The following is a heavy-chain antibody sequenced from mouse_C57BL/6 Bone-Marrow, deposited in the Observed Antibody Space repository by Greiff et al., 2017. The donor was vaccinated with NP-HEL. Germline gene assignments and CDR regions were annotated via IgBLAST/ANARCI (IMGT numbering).Heavy chain of an antibody. CDR1: GYTFTSYW. D-gene: IGHD2-3*01. V-gene: IGHV1-52*01. J-gene: IGHJ4*01. CDR3: ARSVLLPYYYAMDY. CDR2: IYPSDSET. Sequence: QVQLQQPGAELVRPGSSVKLSCKASGYTFTSYWMHWVKQRPIQGLEWIGNIYPSDSETPYNQKFKDKATLTVAKSYSTAYMQLSRLTSEDSAVYYGARSVLLPYYYAMDYWGQGTSVTVSS.